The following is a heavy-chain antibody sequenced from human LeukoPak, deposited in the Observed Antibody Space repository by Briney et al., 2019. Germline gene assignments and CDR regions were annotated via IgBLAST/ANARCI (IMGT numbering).Heavy chain of an antibody. CDR2: ISGSGGST. D-gene: IGHD1-26*01. CDR1: GFTFSSYA. J-gene: IGHJ4*02. Sequence: TGGSLRLSCAASGFTFSSYAMSWVRQAPGKGLEWVSAISGSGGSTYYADSVKGRFTISRDNSKNTLYLQMSSLRAEDTAVYYCAKAQRELLTGFDYWGQGTLVTVSS. V-gene: IGHV3-23*01. CDR3: AKAQRELLTGFDY.